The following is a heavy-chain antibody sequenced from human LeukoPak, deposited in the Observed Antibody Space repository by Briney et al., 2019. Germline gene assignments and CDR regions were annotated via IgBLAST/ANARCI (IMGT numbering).Heavy chain of an antibody. Sequence: SVKVSCKASGGAFSSYAINWVRQAPGQELEWMGRIIPMFGTVNYEQKFQGRVTIIAGKFTSTAYMELSSLRFEDTAMYYCARQGMVGATRRAFDIWGQGTMVTVSS. J-gene: IGHJ3*02. D-gene: IGHD1-26*01. CDR1: GGAFSSYA. CDR3: ARQGMVGATRRAFDI. V-gene: IGHV1-69*06. CDR2: IIPMFGTV.